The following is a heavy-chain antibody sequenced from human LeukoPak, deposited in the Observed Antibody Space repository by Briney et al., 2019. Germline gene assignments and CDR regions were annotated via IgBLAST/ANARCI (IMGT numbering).Heavy chain of an antibody. CDR1: GGSISSSSYY. V-gene: IGHV4-39*01. J-gene: IGHJ6*02. CDR3: ARTYVDTVTVTDYYFYYHMDV. Sequence: PSETLSLTCTVSGGSISSSSYYWGWIRQPPGKGLEWIGSIFYRGYTYDNPSLKSRVTMSVDTSDNKFSLRLSSVTAADTAVYCCARTYVDTVTVTDYYFYYHMDVWGHGTTVTVSS. D-gene: IGHD4-11*01. CDR2: IFYRGYT.